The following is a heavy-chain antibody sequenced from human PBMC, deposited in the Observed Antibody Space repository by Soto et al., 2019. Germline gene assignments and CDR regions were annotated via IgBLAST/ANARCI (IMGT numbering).Heavy chain of an antibody. CDR1: GFTFSSYE. CDR2: ISSSGSTI. CDR3: ARDTWGLQGYYDSSGYPYYYYGMDV. V-gene: IGHV3-48*03. J-gene: IGHJ6*02. Sequence: GGSLRLSCAASGFTFSSYEMNWVRQAPGKGLEWVSYISSSGSTIYYADSVKGGFTISRDNAKNSLYLQMNSLRAEDTAVYYCARDTWGLQGYYDSSGYPYYYYGMDVWGQGTTVTVSS. D-gene: IGHD3-22*01.